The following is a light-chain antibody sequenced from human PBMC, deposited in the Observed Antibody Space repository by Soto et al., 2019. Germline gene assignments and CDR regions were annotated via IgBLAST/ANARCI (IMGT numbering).Light chain of an antibody. Sequence: DIQMTQSPSSLSASVGDRVTITCQASQDISNYLNWYKQKTGKAPKLLIYDASNLETGVPSRFSGSGSGTDFTFTISSLQPEDIATYYWQQYDTLPTLGQGTKLEIK. J-gene: IGKJ2*01. CDR3: QQYDTLPT. CDR1: QDISNY. V-gene: IGKV1-33*01. CDR2: DAS.